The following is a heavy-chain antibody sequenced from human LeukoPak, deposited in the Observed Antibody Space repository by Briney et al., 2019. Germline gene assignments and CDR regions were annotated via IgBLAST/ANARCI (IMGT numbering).Heavy chain of an antibody. CDR2: INHSGST. CDR1: GGSFSGYY. CDR3: ARGSIIRYFDWLLAPSAYYYGMDV. Sequence: PSETLSLTCAVYGGSFSGYYWSWIRQPPGKGLEWIGEINHSGSTNYNPSLKSRVTISVDTSKNQFSLKLSSVTAADTAVYYCARGSIIRYFDWLLAPSAYYYGMDVWGQGTTVTVSS. V-gene: IGHV4-34*01. D-gene: IGHD3-9*01. J-gene: IGHJ6*02.